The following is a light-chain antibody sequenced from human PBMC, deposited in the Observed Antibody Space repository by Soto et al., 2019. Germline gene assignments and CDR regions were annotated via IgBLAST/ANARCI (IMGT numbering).Light chain of an antibody. CDR3: QQYYSYPPT. Sequence: IQMTQSKYSLSASLGDTVTITCLASQGISSYLAWYQQKPGKAPKLLIYAASTLQSGVPSRFSGSGSGTDFTLTISGLQSEDFATYYCQQYYSYPPTFGQGAKVDIK. J-gene: IGKJ1*01. CDR2: AAS. CDR1: QGISSY. V-gene: IGKV1-8*01.